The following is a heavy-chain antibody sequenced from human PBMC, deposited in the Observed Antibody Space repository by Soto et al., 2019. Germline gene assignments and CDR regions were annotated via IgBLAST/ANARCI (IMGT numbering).Heavy chain of an antibody. V-gene: IGHV2-26*01. J-gene: IGHJ4*02. D-gene: IGHD3-3*01. CDR2: IFSNDEK. CDR1: GFSLSNARMG. Sequence: QVTLKESGPVLVKPTETLTLTCTVSGFSLSNARMGVSWIRQPPGKALEWLAHIFSNDEKSYSTSLKSRLTISTDTSKSQVVLTMTNMDPVDTATYYCARSYYDFWSGYYTWSDYFDYWGQGTLVTVSS. CDR3: ARSYYDFWSGYYTWSDYFDY.